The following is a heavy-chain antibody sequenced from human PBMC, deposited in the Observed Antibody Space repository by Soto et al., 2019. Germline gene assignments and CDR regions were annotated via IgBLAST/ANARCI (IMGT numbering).Heavy chain of an antibody. Sequence: QDQLVQSGVEVKKPGASVKVSCKASGYSFTHYGITWVRQAPGQGFEWMGWISAYNGNTNYAQKFQGRVTMNTEASTSTAYLELRSLRSDDTAVYYCARDRGVAPPVAGNTHYYYYMDVWGKGTTVTVS. CDR1: GYSFTHYG. CDR2: ISAYNGNT. V-gene: IGHV1-18*01. D-gene: IGHD6-19*01. CDR3: ARDRGVAPPVAGNTHYYYYMDV. J-gene: IGHJ6*03.